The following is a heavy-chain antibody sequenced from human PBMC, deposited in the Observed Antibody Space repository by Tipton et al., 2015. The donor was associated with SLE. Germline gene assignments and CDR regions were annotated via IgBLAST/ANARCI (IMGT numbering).Heavy chain of an antibody. V-gene: IGHV3-74*01. J-gene: IGHJ4*02. CDR3: ATNRDGDYFDY. Sequence: SLRLSCAASGFTFSNYWMHWVRQVPGKGLVWVSRIKGDGSNTNYADSVKGRFTISRDNAKNTLYLQMNSLRAEDTAVYYCATNRDGDYFDYWGQGTLVTVSS. CDR1: GFTFSNYW. D-gene: IGHD5-24*01. CDR2: IKGDGSNT.